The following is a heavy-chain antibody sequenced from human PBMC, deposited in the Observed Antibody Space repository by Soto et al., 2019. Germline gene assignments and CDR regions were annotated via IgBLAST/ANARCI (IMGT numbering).Heavy chain of an antibody. J-gene: IGHJ5*02. Sequence: HPGGSLRLSCAASGFTFTSYAMAWVRQAPGKGLEWVSAVIGSGSRTYYADSVKDRFTISRDNFKNTLYLQMNVLRAEDTAVYYCARDRGVARGWFDPWGRGTLVTVSS. V-gene: IGHV3-23*01. CDR2: VIGSGSRT. D-gene: IGHD5-12*01. CDR1: GFTFTSYA. CDR3: ARDRGVARGWFDP.